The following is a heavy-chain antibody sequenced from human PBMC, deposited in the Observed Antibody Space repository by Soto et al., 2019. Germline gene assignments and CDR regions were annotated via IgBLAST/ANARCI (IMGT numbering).Heavy chain of an antibody. CDR2: IYYSGTT. J-gene: IGHJ3*02. CDR3: ARGRGGTYDAFDI. D-gene: IGHD1-26*01. CDR1: SGSIGTYF. V-gene: IGHV4-59*01. Sequence: QVQLRESGPGLEKPSETLSLTCTVSSGSIGTYFWSWIRQPPGKGLEWIGYIYYSGTTNYNPSLKSRVTIFLDTSKNQFSLRLSSVTAADTAVYYCARGRGGTYDAFDIWGQGTLVTVSS.